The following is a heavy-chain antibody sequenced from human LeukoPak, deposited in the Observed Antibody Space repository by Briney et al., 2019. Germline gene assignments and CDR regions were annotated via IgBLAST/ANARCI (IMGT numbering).Heavy chain of an antibody. CDR1: GGSISSSSYY. CDR2: IYYSGST. V-gene: IGHV4-39*01. Sequence: PSETLSLTCTVSGGSISSSSYYWGWIRRPPGKGLEWIGSIYYSGSTYYNPSLKSRVTISVDTSKNQFSLKLSSVTAADTAVYYCASAPHAFDIWGQGTMVTVSS. CDR3: ASAPHAFDI. J-gene: IGHJ3*02.